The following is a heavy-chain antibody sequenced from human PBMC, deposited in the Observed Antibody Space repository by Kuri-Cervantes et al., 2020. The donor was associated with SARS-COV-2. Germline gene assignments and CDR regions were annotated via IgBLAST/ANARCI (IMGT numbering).Heavy chain of an antibody. CDR3: ARDGLYSYGLHY. J-gene: IGHJ4*02. CDR1: GFTFSSYA. CDR2: ISYDGSNK. Sequence: GGSLRLSCAASGFTFSSYAMHWVRQAPGKGLEWVAVISYDGSNKYYADSVKGRFTISRDNSKNTLYLQMNSRRAEDTAVYYCARDGLYSYGLHYWGQGTLVTVSS. V-gene: IGHV3-30*04. D-gene: IGHD5-18*01.